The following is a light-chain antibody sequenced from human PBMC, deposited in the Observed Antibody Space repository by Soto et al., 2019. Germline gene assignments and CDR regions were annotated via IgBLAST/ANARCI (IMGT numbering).Light chain of an antibody. J-gene: IGLJ7*01. Sequence: QLVLTQPPSASGTPGQRVTISCSGSSSNIGSNTVTWYQQLPGTAPKLLIYSNTQRPSGVPDRFSGSKSGTSASLAISGLQSEDEADYYCASWDDSLNGPVFGGGTKVTVL. CDR3: ASWDDSLNGPV. V-gene: IGLV1-44*01. CDR1: SSNIGSNT. CDR2: SNT.